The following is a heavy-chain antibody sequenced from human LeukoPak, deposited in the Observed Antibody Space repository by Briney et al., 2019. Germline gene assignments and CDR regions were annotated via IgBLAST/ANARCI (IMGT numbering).Heavy chain of an antibody. CDR3: ARDTAAYCSGGSCYYPDY. J-gene: IGHJ4*02. CDR2: IYTSEST. V-gene: IGHV4-61*02. CDR1: GGSISSGSYY. Sequence: SQTLSLTCTVSGGSISSGSYYWSWIRQPAGKGLEWIGRIYTSESTNYNPSLKSRVTISVDTSKNQFSLKLSSVTAADTAVYYCARDTAAYCSGGSCYYPDYWGQGTLVTVPS. D-gene: IGHD2-15*01.